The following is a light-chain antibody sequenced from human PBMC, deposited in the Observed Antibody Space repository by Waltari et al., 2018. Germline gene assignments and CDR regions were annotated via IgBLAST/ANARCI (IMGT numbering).Light chain of an antibody. CDR3: QSADSSGSYVL. J-gene: IGLJ2*01. V-gene: IGLV3-25*03. Sequence: SYALTQPPSVSASPGQTARITCSGNALPKQFAYWYQRKPGQAPVLVIYRDTERPSGIPARFSGSSSGTTVTLTINGGQAEDEADYYCQSADSSGSYVLFGGGTTLTVL. CDR2: RDT. CDR1: ALPKQF.